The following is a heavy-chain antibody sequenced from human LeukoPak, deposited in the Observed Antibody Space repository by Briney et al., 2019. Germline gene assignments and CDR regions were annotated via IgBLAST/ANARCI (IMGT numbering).Heavy chain of an antibody. CDR3: ARDMRIAAAGPLDAFDI. CDR1: GYTFTSYG. V-gene: IGHV1-18*01. CDR2: ISAYNGNT. D-gene: IGHD6-13*01. Sequence: GASVKVSCKASGYTFTSYGISWVRQAPGQGLEWMGWISAYNGNTNYAQKLQGRVTMTTDTSTSTAYMELRSLRSDDTAMYYCARDMRIAAAGPLDAFDIWGQGTMVTVSS. J-gene: IGHJ3*02.